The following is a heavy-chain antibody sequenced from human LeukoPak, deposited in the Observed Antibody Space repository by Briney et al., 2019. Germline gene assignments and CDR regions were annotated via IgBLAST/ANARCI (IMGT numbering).Heavy chain of an antibody. CDR3: ARGAGPLFDP. CDR2: ISDSGGTI. V-gene: IGHV3-11*01. J-gene: IGHJ5*02. CDR1: GFTFTDYY. Sequence: GGSLRLSCAASGFTFTDYYMSWIRQAPGKGLEWISYISDSGGTIHYADSVKGRFTISRDNAKNSLYLQTNRLRAEDRAVYYCARGAGPLFDPWGQGTLVTVSS.